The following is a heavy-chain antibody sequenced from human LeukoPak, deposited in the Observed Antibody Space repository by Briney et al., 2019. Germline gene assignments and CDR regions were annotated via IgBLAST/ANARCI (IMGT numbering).Heavy chain of an antibody. CDR3: ARGQKESWYWGGKKQYYFDY. J-gene: IGHJ4*02. CDR2: IIPIFGTA. D-gene: IGHD6-13*01. V-gene: IGHV1-69*13. Sequence: GASVKVSCKASGGTFSSYAISWVRQAPGQGLEWMGGIIPIFGTANYAQKFQGRVTITADESTSTAYMELSSLRSEDTAVYYCARGQKESWYWGGKKQYYFDYWGQGTLVTVSS. CDR1: GGTFSSYA.